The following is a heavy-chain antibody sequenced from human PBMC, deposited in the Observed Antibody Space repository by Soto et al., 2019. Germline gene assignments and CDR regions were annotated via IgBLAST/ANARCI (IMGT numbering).Heavy chain of an antibody. CDR3: AHGVTTLSVFRGFEDWFDP. V-gene: IGHV2-5*02. CDR2: IYWDDDK. Sequence: SGPTLVKPPQTLTLTCTFSGFSLSTSGVGVGWIRQPPGKALEWLALIYWDDDKRYSPSLKSRLTITKDTSKNQVVLTMTNMDPVDTATYYCAHGVTTLSVFRGFEDWFDPWGQGTLVTVSS. J-gene: IGHJ5*02. D-gene: IGHD4-17*01. CDR1: GFSLSTSGVG.